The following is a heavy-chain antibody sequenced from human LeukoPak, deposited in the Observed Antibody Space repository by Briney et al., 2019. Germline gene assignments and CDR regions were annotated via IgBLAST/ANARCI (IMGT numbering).Heavy chain of an antibody. V-gene: IGHV4-59*01. J-gene: IGHJ6*03. CDR3: ARGRVSSSTWYSTYYYFFYMDF. D-gene: IGHD4-11*01. CDR1: SGSISTYY. CDR2: VDHTGST. Sequence: SETLSLTCTVSSGSISTYYWSWIRQPPGKGLEWIGYVDHTGSTKFNPSLNGRVSISRDTSNNFFSLRLRSVTAADTAVYFCARGRVSSSTWYSTYYYFFYMDFWGKGTTVTVSS.